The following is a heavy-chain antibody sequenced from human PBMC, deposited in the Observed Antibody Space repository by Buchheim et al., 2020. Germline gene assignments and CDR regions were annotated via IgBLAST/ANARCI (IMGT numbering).Heavy chain of an antibody. D-gene: IGHD3-22*01. Sequence: QLQLQESGSGLVKPSQTLSLTCAVSGGSISSGGYSWSWIRQPPGKGLEWLGYTSHSGSTYYNPSLKSRVTISVDRSKNQFSLKLSSVTAADTAVYYCARGHNPYYDSSGMIDYWGQGTL. V-gene: IGHV4-30-2*01. CDR3: ARGHNPYYDSSGMIDY. CDR1: GGSISSGGYS. CDR2: TSHSGST. J-gene: IGHJ4*02.